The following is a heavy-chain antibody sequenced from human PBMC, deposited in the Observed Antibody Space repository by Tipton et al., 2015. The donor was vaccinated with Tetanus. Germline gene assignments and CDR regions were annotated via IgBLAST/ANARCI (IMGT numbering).Heavy chain of an antibody. V-gene: IGHV4-34*09. CDR1: AGSFSGYY. CDR2: IYHTGTT. D-gene: IGHD6-25*01. J-gene: IGHJ6*02. CDR3: ARDSRLFYAMDV. Sequence: TLSLTCAVYAGSFSGYYWTWIRQLPGKGLEWIGYIYHTGTTYYNPSFKSRVSISVDTSMSQFSLELNSVTAADTAVYYCARDSRLFYAMDVWGQGATVAVSS.